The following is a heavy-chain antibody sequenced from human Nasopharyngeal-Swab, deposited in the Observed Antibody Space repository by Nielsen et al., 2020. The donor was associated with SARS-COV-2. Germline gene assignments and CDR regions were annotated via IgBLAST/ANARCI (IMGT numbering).Heavy chain of an antibody. CDR3: AKAYFPKLIRDAFDI. CDR1: GFTFSDYA. D-gene: IGHD2/OR15-2a*01. J-gene: IGHJ3*02. Sequence: GGSLRLSCAASGFTFSDYAMSWVRQAPGKGLEWVSAISGSGGSTYYAESVKGRFTISRDKSKNTLYLQMNSLRAEDTAVYFCAKAYFPKLIRDAFDIWGQGTMVTVSS. CDR2: ISGSGGST. V-gene: IGHV3-23*01.